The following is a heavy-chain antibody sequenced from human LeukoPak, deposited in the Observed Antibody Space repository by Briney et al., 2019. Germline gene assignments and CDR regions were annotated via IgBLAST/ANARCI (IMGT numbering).Heavy chain of an antibody. CDR1: GFTVSTNY. Sequence: PGGSLRLSCAASGFTVSTNYMSWVRQAPGKGLEWVSVILSGGNTYYADSVKGRFTISRDNSKNTLYLQMNSLRAEDTAVYYCARDSRSSGLFDYWGQGTLVTVSS. V-gene: IGHV3-53*01. J-gene: IGHJ4*02. D-gene: IGHD3-22*01. CDR2: ILSGGNT. CDR3: ARDSRSSGLFDY.